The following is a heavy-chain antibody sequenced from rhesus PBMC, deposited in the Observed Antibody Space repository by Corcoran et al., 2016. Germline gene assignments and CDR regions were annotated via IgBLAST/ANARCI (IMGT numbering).Heavy chain of an antibody. CDR3: ASSLGAY. CDR1: GGSISSSY. J-gene: IGHJ4*01. CDR2: IYGSGGSN. D-gene: IGHD1-44*02. Sequence: QVQLQESGPGLVKPSETLSLTCAVSGGSISSSYWSWIRQAPGKGLEWIGSIYGSGGSNYLNPSLKSRVTLSVDTSKKQFSLKLSSVTAADTAVYYCASSLGAYWGQGVLVTVSS. V-gene: IGHV4S14*01.